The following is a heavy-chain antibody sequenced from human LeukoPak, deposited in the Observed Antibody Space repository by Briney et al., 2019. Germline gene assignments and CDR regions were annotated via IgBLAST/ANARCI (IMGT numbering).Heavy chain of an antibody. V-gene: IGHV4-59*01. CDR2: MHYSGDS. D-gene: IGHD6-19*01. CDR3: ARDHSSSFDY. CDR1: GNSISSFF. J-gene: IGHJ4*02. Sequence: SETLSLTCTVSGNSISSFFWSWIRQPPGKGLEWIGSMHYSGDSKYNPSLKSRATVSIDTSKNQFSLKLTSVTAADTAVYYCARDHSSSFDYWGQGTLVTVSS.